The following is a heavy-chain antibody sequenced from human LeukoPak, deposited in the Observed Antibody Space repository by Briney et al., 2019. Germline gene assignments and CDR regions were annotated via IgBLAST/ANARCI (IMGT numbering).Heavy chain of an antibody. V-gene: IGHV4-30-2*01. CDR2: IYHSGST. CDR3: ARAGAMVRRGAFDI. Sequence: SETLSLTCTVSGGSISSGGYSWSWIRQPPGKGLEWIGYIYHSGSTYYNPSLKSRVTISVDRSKNQFSLKLSSVTAADTAVYYCARAGAMVRRGAFDIWGQGTMVTVSS. D-gene: IGHD3-10*01. J-gene: IGHJ3*02. CDR1: GGSISSGGYS.